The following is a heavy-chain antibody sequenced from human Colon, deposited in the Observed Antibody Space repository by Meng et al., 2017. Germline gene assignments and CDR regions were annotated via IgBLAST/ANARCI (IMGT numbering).Heavy chain of an antibody. D-gene: IGHD1-1*01. CDR3: AGDASPNRQLYDFDM. CDR1: GGSIRRDY. CDR2: ISTSGST. J-gene: IGHJ3*02. V-gene: IGHV4-4*07. Sequence: SETLSLTCTVSGGSIRRDYRSWIRQPAGKGLEWIGRISTSGSTDYNPSPRSGVIMSVDTSKNQLPLKLSSVTDADTAVYCCAGDASPNRQLYDFDMWGQGTVVTVSS.